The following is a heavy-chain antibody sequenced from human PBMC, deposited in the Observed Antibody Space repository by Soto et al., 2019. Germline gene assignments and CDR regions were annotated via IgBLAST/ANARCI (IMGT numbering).Heavy chain of an antibody. J-gene: IGHJ3*02. Sequence: ASVKVSWKASGGTFSSYAISWVRQAPGQGLEWMGGIIPIFGTANYAQKFQGRVTITADESTSTAYMELSSLRSEDTAVYYCARESSVAEAWVQAFEIWGQGTMVTVSS. D-gene: IGHD6-19*01. V-gene: IGHV1-69*13. CDR1: GGTFSSYA. CDR2: IIPIFGTA. CDR3: ARESSVAEAWVQAFEI.